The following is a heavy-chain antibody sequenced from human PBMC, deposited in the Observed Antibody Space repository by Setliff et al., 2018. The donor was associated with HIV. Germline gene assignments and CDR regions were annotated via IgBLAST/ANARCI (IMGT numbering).Heavy chain of an antibody. CDR1: GYTFTSYD. V-gene: IGHV1-8*02. J-gene: IGHJ5*02. D-gene: IGHD1-7*01. CDR3: ARHRSGNWYYFGFDP. Sequence: ASVKVSCKASGYTFTSYDINWVRQATGQGLEWMGWMNPNSGNTGYAQKFQGRVTMTRNTSISTAYMELSSLRSEDTAVYYCARHRSGNWYYFGFDPWGQGTLVTVSS. CDR2: MNPNSGNT.